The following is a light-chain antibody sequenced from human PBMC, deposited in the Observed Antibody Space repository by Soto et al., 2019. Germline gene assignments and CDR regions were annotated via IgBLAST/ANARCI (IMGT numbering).Light chain of an antibody. V-gene: IGKV1-39*01. J-gene: IGKJ4*01. CDR2: DAS. CDR3: QQSDSTPPT. CDR1: QSISSN. Sequence: DIEMTQSPSSLSASVGDRVTITCRASQSISSNLNWYQQKPGKAPKFLIYDASTLQSGVPSRFSGSGSETDFTLTISSLQPEDFATYFCQQSDSTPPTFGGGTKVESK.